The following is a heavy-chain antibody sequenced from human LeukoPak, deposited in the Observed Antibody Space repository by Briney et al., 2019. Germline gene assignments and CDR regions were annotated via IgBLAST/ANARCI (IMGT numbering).Heavy chain of an antibody. CDR3: ARDPYSGAYGDSYYYYMDV. Sequence: GGSLRLSCAASGFTFSSYWMTWVRQAPGKGLEWVANIKQDGSQKNYVDFVEGRFTISRDNAKNSLYLQMNSLTAEDTAIYYCARDPYSGAYGDSYYYYMDVWGKGTTVTISS. D-gene: IGHD1-26*01. CDR1: GFTFSSYW. V-gene: IGHV3-7*01. J-gene: IGHJ6*03. CDR2: IKQDGSQK.